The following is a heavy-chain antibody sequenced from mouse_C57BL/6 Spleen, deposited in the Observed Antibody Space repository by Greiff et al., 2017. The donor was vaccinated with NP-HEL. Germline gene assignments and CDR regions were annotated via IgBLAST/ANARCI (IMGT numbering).Heavy chain of an antibody. D-gene: IGHD1-1*01. J-gene: IGHJ4*01. V-gene: IGHV1-15*01. Sequence: VQLQQSGAELVRPGASVTLSCKASGYTFTDYEMHWVKQTPVHGLEWIGAIDPETGGTAYNQKFKGKAILTADKSSSTAYMELRSLISEDSAVYYCTGGTTVVAVYYAMDYWGQGTSVTVSS. CDR2: IDPETGGT. CDR3: TGGTTVVAVYYAMDY. CDR1: GYTFTDYE.